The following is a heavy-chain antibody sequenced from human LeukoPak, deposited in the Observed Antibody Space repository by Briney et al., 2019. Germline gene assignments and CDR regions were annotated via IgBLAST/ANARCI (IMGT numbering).Heavy chain of an antibody. CDR2: INHSGST. J-gene: IGHJ4*02. V-gene: IGHV4-34*01. CDR1: GGSFSGYY. D-gene: IGHD3-16*02. CDR3: ARGGDYVWGSYRYLDY. Sequence: SETLSLTCAVYGGSFSGYYWSWIRQPPGKGLEWIGEINHSGSTNYNPSLKSRVTISVDTSKNQFSLKLSSVTAADTAVYYCARGGDYVWGSYRYLDYGGRGPLVTVSP.